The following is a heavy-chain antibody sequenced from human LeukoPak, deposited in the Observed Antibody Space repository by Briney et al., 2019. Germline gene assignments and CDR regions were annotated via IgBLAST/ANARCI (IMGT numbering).Heavy chain of an antibody. J-gene: IGHJ5*02. CDR2: ISSTSTYT. V-gene: IGHV3-21*01. CDR1: GFTFSSYT. CDR3: ARDQQLVPS. Sequence: GGSLRVSCAASGFTFSSYTMSWVRQAPGKGLEWVSSISSTSTYTYYADSVKGRFTISRDNAKNSLYLQMNSLRAEDTAVYYCARDQQLVPSWGQGTLVTVSS. D-gene: IGHD6-13*01.